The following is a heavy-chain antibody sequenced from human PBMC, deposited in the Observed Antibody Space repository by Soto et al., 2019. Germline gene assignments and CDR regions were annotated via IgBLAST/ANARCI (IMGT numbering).Heavy chain of an antibody. V-gene: IGHV3-15*01. D-gene: IGHD3-22*01. J-gene: IGHJ6*02. CDR2: IKSKTDGGTT. Sequence: GGSLRLSCAASGFTFSNAWMSWVRQAPGKGLEWVGRIKSKTDGGTTDYAAPVKGRFTISRDDSKNTLYLQMNSLKTEDTAVYYGTLGYYYYYYYGMDGWGQGTTVTVSS. CDR3: TLGYYYYYYYGMDG. CDR1: GFTFSNAW.